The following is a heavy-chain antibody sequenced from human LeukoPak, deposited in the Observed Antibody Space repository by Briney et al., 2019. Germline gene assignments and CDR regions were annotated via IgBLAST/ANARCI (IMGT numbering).Heavy chain of an antibody. CDR3: ARGRYSSSWYGDY. CDR1: GFTFSSYA. J-gene: IGHJ4*02. V-gene: IGHV3-23*01. D-gene: IGHD6-13*01. CDR2: ISGSGGST. Sequence: GGSLRLSCAASGFTFSSYAMSWVRQAPGKGLEWVSAISGSGGSTYYADSVKGRFTISRDNSKNTLYLQMNSLRAEDTAVYYCARGRYSSSWYGDYWGQGTLVTVSS.